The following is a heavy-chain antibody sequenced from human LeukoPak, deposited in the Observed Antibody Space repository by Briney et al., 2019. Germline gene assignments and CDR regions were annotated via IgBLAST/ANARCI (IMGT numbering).Heavy chain of an antibody. CDR3: AKGRALEVVAAFNY. CDR1: GFTFSNYA. J-gene: IGHJ4*02. D-gene: IGHD2-15*01. CDR2: ISGSGANT. Sequence: GGSLRLSCAASGFTFSNYAMSWLRQAPGRGLEWVSTISGSGANTYYADSVKGRFTISRDNSKNTLYLQMNSLRADDTAIYYCAKGRALEVVAAFNYWGQGTVVTASS. V-gene: IGHV3-23*01.